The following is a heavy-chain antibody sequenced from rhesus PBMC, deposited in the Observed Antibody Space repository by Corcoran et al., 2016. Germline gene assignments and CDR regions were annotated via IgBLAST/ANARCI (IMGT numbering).Heavy chain of an antibody. D-gene: IGHD5-42*01. CDR3: ARGGIQRVQPIDY. Sequence: QVQLVQSGAEVKKPGASVKVSCKASGFTFGSYAISWVRQAPGQGLVWMGLNIPLVGKTKYAENVQGKVTIPADTSTSTAYMGLSSLRSEDTAVYYCARGGIQRVQPIDYWGQGVLVTVSS. CDR1: GFTFGSYA. J-gene: IGHJ4*01. V-gene: IGHV1-198*02. CDR2: NIPLVGKT.